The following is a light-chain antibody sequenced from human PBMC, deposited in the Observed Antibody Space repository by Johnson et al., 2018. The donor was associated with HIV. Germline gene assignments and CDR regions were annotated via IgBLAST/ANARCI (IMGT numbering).Light chain of an antibody. CDR2: DNN. J-gene: IGLJ1*01. V-gene: IGLV1-51*01. Sequence: QSVLTQPPSMSAAPGQRVTISCSGSSSNIGNNYVSWYQQLPGTAPKLLIYDNNKPPPGIPDRFSGSKSGTSATLCITGLQTGDEADYYCGTWDSSLSANVFGTGTKVTVL. CDR1: SSNIGNNY. CDR3: GTWDSSLSANV.